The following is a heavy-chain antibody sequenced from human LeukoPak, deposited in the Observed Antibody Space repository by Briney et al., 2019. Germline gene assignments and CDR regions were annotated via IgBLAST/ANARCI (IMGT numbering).Heavy chain of an antibody. Sequence: ASVKVSCQVSGYTLTGLSIYWVRQAPGQGLEWMGGLDPEYSETIYAQRFQGRITMTEDTSTDTAYMDLRSLRSEDTAVYYCATALPKNFYDSSGYRYCFDYWGQGALVTVSS. CDR1: GYTLTGLS. D-gene: IGHD3-22*01. J-gene: IGHJ4*02. CDR3: ATALPKNFYDSSGYRYCFDY. V-gene: IGHV1-24*01. CDR2: LDPEYSET.